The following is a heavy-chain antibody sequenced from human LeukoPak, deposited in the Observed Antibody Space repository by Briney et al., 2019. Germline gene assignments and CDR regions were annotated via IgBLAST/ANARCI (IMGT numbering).Heavy chain of an antibody. D-gene: IGHD2-2*01. CDR2: IYYSGST. J-gene: IGHJ4*02. V-gene: IGHV4-59*01. Sequence: PSETLSLTCTVSGGSLSSYYWSWIRQPPGKGLEWIGYIYYSGSTNYNPSLKSRVTISVDTSKNQFSLKLSSVTAADTAVYYCARELYCSSTSCYPDYWGQGTLVTVSS. CDR3: ARELYCSSTSCYPDY. CDR1: GGSLSSYY.